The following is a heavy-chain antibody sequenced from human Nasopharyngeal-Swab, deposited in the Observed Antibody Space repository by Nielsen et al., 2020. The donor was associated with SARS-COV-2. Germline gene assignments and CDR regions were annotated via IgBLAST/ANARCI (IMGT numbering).Heavy chain of an antibody. CDR2: ISYDGNEN. Sequence: WIRQPPGKGLEWVELISYDGNENYYADTLKGRFTISRDNAKNALYLQVNSLRSEDTAVYYCAFGAFYFDHWGQGTLVTVSS. CDR3: AFGAFYFDH. V-gene: IGHV3-30*03. J-gene: IGHJ4*02. D-gene: IGHD3-3*01.